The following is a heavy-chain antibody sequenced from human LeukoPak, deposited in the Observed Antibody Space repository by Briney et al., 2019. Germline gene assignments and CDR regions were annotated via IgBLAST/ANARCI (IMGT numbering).Heavy chain of an antibody. CDR3: ARLNYYDSSGHYAFDI. V-gene: IGHV3-53*01. CDR2: IYSGGGT. Sequence: GGSLRLSCAASGFTVSNTYMSWVRQAPGKGLEWVSLIYSGGGTYSADSVKGRFTISRDISKNTLYLQMNSLRAEDTAVYYCARLNYYDSSGHYAFDIWGQGTMVTVSS. CDR1: GFTVSNTY. J-gene: IGHJ3*02. D-gene: IGHD3-22*01.